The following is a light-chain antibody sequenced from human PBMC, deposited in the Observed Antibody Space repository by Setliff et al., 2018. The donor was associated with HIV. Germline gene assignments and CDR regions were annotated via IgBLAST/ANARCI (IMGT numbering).Light chain of an antibody. CDR2: EVN. J-gene: IGLJ1*01. CDR3: SSYASTNTLP. V-gene: IGLV2-14*01. CDR1: GSDVGGYPY. Sequence: QSVLTQPASVSGSPGQSITISCTGTGSDVGGYPYVSWYQQFPGKAPQLLIYEVNNRPSGVSNRFSGSKSGNTASLTISGLQAEDEADYYCSSYASTNTLPFGTGTKVTVL.